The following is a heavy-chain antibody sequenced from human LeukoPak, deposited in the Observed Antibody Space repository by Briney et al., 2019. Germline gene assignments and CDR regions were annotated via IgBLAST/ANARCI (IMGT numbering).Heavy chain of an antibody. CDR1: GLTFSDYY. D-gene: IGHD1-26*01. CDR2: ISSSSSYT. V-gene: IGHV3-11*06. CDR3: ARGSELGSTTAFDY. Sequence: GGSLRLSCAASGLTFSDYYMSWIRQAPGKGLEWVSYISSSSSYTNYADSVKGRFTISRDNAKNSLYLQMNSLRADDTALYYCARGSELGSTTAFDYWGQGTLVTVSS. J-gene: IGHJ4*02.